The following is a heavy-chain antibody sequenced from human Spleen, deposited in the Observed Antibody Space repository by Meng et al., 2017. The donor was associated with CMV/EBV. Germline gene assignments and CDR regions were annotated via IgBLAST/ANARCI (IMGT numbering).Heavy chain of an antibody. CDR2: INSDGSST. CDR3: ARAGHYYDSSGYYGVDY. D-gene: IGHD3-22*01. Sequence: GESLKISCAASGFIFNSYGMHWVRQAPGKGLVWVSRINSDGSSTRYADSVKGRFTISRDNAKNTLYLQMNSLKTEDTAVYFCARAGHYYDSSGYYGVDYWGQGTLVTVSS. J-gene: IGHJ4*02. V-gene: IGHV3-74*01. CDR1: GFIFNSYG.